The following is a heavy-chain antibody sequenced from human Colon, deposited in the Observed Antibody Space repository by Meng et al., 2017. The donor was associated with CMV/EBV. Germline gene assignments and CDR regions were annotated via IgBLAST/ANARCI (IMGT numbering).Heavy chain of an antibody. V-gene: IGHV3-23*01. D-gene: IGHD1-26*01. CDR3: AKGGLYSGTYDRKLFDY. Sequence: FTFSNYAMRWVRQAPGKGPEWVSAISGSADRTYYAGSVKGRFTISRDNSKNTLYLQANSLRAEDTALYYCAKGGLYSGTYDRKLFDYWGQGTLVTVSS. CDR2: ISGSADRT. CDR1: FTFSNYA. J-gene: IGHJ4*02.